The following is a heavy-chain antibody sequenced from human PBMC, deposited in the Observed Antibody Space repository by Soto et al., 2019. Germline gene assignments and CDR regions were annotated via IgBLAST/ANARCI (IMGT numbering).Heavy chain of an antibody. D-gene: IGHD2-15*01. CDR2: IYSGGST. Sequence: GGSLRLSCAASGFTVSSNYMSWVRQAPGKGLEWVSVIYSGGSTYYADSVKGRFTISRDNSKNTLYLQMNSLRAEDTAVYYCAKGYCSGGSCYLVGDYYYYYMDVWGKGTTVTVSS. V-gene: IGHV3-66*01. CDR3: AKGYCSGGSCYLVGDYYYYYMDV. J-gene: IGHJ6*03. CDR1: GFTVSSNY.